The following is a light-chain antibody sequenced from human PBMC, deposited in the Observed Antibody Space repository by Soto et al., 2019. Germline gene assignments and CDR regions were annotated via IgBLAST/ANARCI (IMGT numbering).Light chain of an antibody. J-gene: IGLJ3*02. V-gene: IGLV2-14*01. CDR1: SRGVGAYNY. Sequence: QSALTQPASVSGSPGQSITISCAGSSRGVGAYNYVSWYQQHPGKAPKLIISDVSYRPSGVSNRFSGSKSGNTASLSISGLQAEDEADYYCNSYTSTSALEVFGGGTKLTVL. CDR2: DVS. CDR3: NSYTSTSALEV.